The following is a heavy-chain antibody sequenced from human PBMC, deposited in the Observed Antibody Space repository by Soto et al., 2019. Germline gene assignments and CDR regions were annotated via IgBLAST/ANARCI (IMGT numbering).Heavy chain of an antibody. CDR2: IYYSGST. Sequence: QSQTLSLTCTVSGGSISSYYWSWIRQPPGKGLEWIGYIYYSGSTNYNPSLKSRVTISVDTSKNQFSLKLSSVTAADTAVYYCARCRGYMDVWGKGTTVTVSS. J-gene: IGHJ6*03. V-gene: IGHV4-59*08. CDR1: GGSISSYY. CDR3: ARCRGYMDV.